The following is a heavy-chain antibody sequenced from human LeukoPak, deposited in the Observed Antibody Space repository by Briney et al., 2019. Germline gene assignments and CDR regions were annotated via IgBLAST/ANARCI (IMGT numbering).Heavy chain of an antibody. CDR2: IYTSGST. V-gene: IGHV4-4*07. CDR1: GGSISSYY. D-gene: IGHD6-19*01. Sequence: SETLSLTCTVSGGSISSYYWSWIRQPAGKGLEWIGRIYTSGSTNYNPSLKSRVTMSVDTSKNQFSLKLSSVTAADTAVYYCARGGPCSSDMYYFDYWGQGTLVTVSS. CDR3: ARGGPCSSDMYYFDY. J-gene: IGHJ4*02.